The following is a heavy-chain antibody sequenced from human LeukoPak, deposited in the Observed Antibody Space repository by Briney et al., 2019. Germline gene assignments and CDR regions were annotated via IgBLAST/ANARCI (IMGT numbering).Heavy chain of an antibody. V-gene: IGHV1-18*01. CDR1: GYTFTSYG. CDR3: ARVRVGAPRYYYYYYMDV. CDR2: ISAYNGNT. Sequence: KPGASVKVSCKASGYTFTSYGISWVRQAPGQGLEWMGWISAYNGNTNYAQKLQGRVTMTTDTSTSTAYMELRSLRSDDTAVYYCARVRVGAPRYYYYYYMDVWGKGTTVTVSS. D-gene: IGHD1-26*01. J-gene: IGHJ6*03.